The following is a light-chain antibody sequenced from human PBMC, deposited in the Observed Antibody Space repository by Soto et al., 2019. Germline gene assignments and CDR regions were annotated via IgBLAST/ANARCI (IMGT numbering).Light chain of an antibody. J-gene: IGKJ2*01. CDR1: QSVSNS. CDR3: QQSYTTPPYS. V-gene: IGKV1-39*01. Sequence: DIQMTQSPSSLSASVGDRVTIACRASQSVSNSVNWFQQRPGRAPRILIFLASKLQSGVPSRFSGSGSGTDFTLTISGLQPEDSATYYCQQSYTTPPYSFGQGTKLEIK. CDR2: LAS.